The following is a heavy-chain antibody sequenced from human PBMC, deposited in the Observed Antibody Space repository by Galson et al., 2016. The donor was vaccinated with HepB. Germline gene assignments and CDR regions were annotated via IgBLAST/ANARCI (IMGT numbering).Heavy chain of an antibody. CDR2: IKQSGSDK. V-gene: IGHV3-7*01. CDR1: GFRLSGYW. Sequence: SLRLSCAASGFRLSGYWMSWVRQAPGKGLEWVANIKQSGSDKYYVDSVKGRFAISRDNAQNSVYLQMNSLRAEDTALYHCARDRAYSMSWSTWDGALDVWGKGTTVTVSS. J-gene: IGHJ6*04. D-gene: IGHD6-13*01. CDR3: ARDRAYSMSWSTWDGALDV.